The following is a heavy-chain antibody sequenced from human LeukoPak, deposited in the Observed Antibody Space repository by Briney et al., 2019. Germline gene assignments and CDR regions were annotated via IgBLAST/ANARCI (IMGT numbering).Heavy chain of an antibody. CDR1: GFTFSSYW. V-gene: IGHV3-74*01. J-gene: IGHJ4*02. D-gene: IGHD5-12*01. Sequence: GGSLRLSCAASGFTFSSYWMHWVRHAPGKGLVWVSRINGDGSSTSYADSVKGRFTISRDNAKNTLYLQMNSLRAEDTAVYYCARDSGYDSSFFDYWGQGTLVTVSS. CDR2: INGDGSST. CDR3: ARDSGYDSSFFDY.